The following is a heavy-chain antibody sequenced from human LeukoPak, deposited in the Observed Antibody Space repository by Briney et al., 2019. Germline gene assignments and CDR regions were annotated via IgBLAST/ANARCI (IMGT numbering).Heavy chain of an antibody. CDR3: ARGRTYYYDTSGYYPSIYYGMDV. D-gene: IGHD3-22*01. CDR2: INHGEST. J-gene: IGHJ6*02. V-gene: IGHV4-34*01. CDR1: GVPFSGYY. Sequence: SETLSLTCAVSGVPFSGYYWYGLRQPPGKGREWIGEINHGESTHYNPSLKSRATLSVDTSKNQYSLKLTSVPAADTAVYYCARGRTYYYDTSGYYPSIYYGMDVWGQGTTVIVSS.